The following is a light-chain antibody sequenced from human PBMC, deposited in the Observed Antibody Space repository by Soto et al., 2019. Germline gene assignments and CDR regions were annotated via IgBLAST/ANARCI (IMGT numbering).Light chain of an antibody. Sequence: EIVITQSPASLSVSTGERAPLSCTASQSVSSNLAWYQQKPGQAPRLLIYGASTRATGIPARFSGSGSGTDFTLTVNSLEPEDFAIYYCQQGYTSAITFGQGTRLEIK. CDR2: GAS. J-gene: IGKJ5*01. CDR1: QSVSSN. CDR3: QQGYTSAIT. V-gene: IGKV3-15*01.